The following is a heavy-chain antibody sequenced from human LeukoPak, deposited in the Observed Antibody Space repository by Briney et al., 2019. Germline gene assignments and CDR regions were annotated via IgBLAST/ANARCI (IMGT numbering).Heavy chain of an antibody. CDR2: IYYSGST. CDR1: GGTISSYY. Sequence: SETLSLTCTVSGGTISSYYWSWIRQPPGKGLEWIGYIYYSGSTNYNPSLKSRVTISVDTSKNQFSLKLSSVTAADTAVYYCAAGSGYSYGYTYYYYGMDAWGQGTTVTVSS. V-gene: IGHV4-59*01. CDR3: AAGSGYSYGYTYYYYGMDA. J-gene: IGHJ6*02. D-gene: IGHD5-18*01.